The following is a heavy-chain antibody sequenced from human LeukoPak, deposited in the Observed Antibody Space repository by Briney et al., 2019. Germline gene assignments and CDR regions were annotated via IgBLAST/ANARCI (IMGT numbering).Heavy chain of an antibody. CDR3: ARDLGANASGYEFYWFDP. CDR2: LYNSGGI. D-gene: IGHD5-12*01. CDR1: GASISNNY. J-gene: IGHJ5*02. Sequence: SETLSLTCSVSGASISNNYWNWIRQSAGKGLEWIGRLYNSGGINYNPSLKSRVTMSVDTSKNQFSLKLSSVTAADTAVYYCARDLGANASGYEFYWFDPWGQGTLVTVSS. V-gene: IGHV4-4*07.